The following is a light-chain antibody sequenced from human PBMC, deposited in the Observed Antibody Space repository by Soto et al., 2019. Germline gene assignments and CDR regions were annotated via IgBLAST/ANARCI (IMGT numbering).Light chain of an antibody. Sequence: EILLTQSPATLSVSPGEGVTLSCRASASVSNNLAWYQHKPGQPPRLLIYGASTRATGIPARFSGSGSWTQFTLTISSLQSEDFAIYYCQQYKDWPPVTFGPGTKVEIK. CDR3: QQYKDWPPVT. CDR1: ASVSNN. CDR2: GAS. J-gene: IGKJ3*01. V-gene: IGKV3-15*01.